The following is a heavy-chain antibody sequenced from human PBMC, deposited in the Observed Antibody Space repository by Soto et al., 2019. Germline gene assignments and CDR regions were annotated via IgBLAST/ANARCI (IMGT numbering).Heavy chain of an antibody. V-gene: IGHV4-31*03. D-gene: IGHD6-13*01. CDR2: IYYSGST. CDR3: ARVYSSSWDGPEGNWFDP. CDR1: GGSISSGGYY. J-gene: IGHJ5*02. Sequence: QVQLQESGPGLVKPSQTLSLTCTVSGGSISSGGYYWSWIRQHPGKGLEWIGYIYYSGSTYYNPSLKGRVTISVDTSKNQFSLKLSSVTAADTAVYYCARVYSSSWDGPEGNWFDPWGQGTLVTVSS.